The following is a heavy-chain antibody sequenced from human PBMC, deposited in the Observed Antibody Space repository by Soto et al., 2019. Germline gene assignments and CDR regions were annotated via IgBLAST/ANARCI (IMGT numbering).Heavy chain of an antibody. CDR2: ISYDGSNK. CDR3: VRDKSPYSSGWHNRHFDY. V-gene: IGHV3-30-3*01. D-gene: IGHD6-19*01. J-gene: IGHJ4*02. CDR1: GFTFSSYA. Sequence: QVQLVESGGGVVQPGRSLRLSCAASGFTFSSYAMHWVRQAPGKGLEWVAVISYDGSNKYYADSVKGRFTISRDNSKTLYVHMNSLRAGDTAVYYCVRDKSPYSSGWHNRHFDYWGQGTLVTVSS.